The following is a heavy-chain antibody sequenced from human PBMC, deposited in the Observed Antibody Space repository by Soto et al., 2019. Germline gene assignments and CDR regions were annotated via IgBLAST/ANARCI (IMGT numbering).Heavy chain of an antibody. D-gene: IGHD1-1*01. J-gene: IGHJ4*01. CDR2: ITGTGANT. CDR1: VFPSSRYC. CDR3: ERGSRWTPFDY. Sequence: QSGGSLRLSFSASVFPSSRYCMHWVRPTPGKGLDWVSSITGTGANTFYADSVKGRFTISRDNSKNMLLLQINSLRADDTAEYYCERGSRWTPFDYWGQGTLVRLL. V-gene: IGHV3-23*01.